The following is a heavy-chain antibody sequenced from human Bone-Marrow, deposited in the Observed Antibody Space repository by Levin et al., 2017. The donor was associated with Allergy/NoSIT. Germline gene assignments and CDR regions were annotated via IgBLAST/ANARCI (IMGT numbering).Heavy chain of an antibody. J-gene: IGHJ4*02. D-gene: IGHD3-22*01. CDR2: ISYSGST. CDR3: ARVHYYVSSGYYYYFDS. V-gene: IGHV4-30-4*01. Sequence: SETLSLTCTVSGDSINSNNYYWSWIRQPPGKGLEWVGSISYSGSTYYHPSLKSRVTISIDTSEKQFSLKLSSGTAADKAVYYCARVHYYVSSGYYYYFDSWGQGTLVTVSS. CDR1: GDSINSNNYY.